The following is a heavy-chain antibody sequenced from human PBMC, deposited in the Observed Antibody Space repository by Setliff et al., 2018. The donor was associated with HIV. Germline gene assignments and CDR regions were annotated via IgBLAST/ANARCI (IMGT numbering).Heavy chain of an antibody. CDR3: ARDHVFGSRTGFDP. CDR2: VFHSGSA. CDR1: GGPLNSRNW. Sequence: PSEPLSLTCAVSGGPLNSRNWWSWVRQPPGKGLEWIGEVFHSGSANSNASLRSRVMISVDTSKNQFSLKLSAVTAADTAVCYCARDHVFGSRTGFDPWGPGILVTVSS. D-gene: IGHD3-10*01. V-gene: IGHV4-4*02. J-gene: IGHJ5*02.